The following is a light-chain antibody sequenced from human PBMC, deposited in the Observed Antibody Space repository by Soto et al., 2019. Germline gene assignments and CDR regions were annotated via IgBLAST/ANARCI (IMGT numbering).Light chain of an antibody. Sequence: QSVLTQPPSVSGAPGQRVTISCTGSSSNIGAGYDVHWYQQFPGTTPKFLIYGNTNRPSGVPDRFSASKSGTSASLDITGLQAEDEAEYCCQSYYSSLTVVFGGGTKVTVL. J-gene: IGLJ2*01. V-gene: IGLV1-40*01. CDR1: SSNIGAGYD. CDR3: QSYYSSLTVV. CDR2: GNT.